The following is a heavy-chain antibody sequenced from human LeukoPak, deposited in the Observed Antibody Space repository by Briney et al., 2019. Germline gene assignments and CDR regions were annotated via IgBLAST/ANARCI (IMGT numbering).Heavy chain of an antibody. CDR2: IKRDGSEK. D-gene: IGHD3-3*01. Sequence: GGSLRLSCVASGFSFRTYSMNWVRQAPGKGLEWVANIKRDGSEKHYVDSVRGRFTISRDNAKNSVYLQMNSLRAEDTAVYYCTRGADYDFCLMDVWGKGTTVTVSS. CDR1: GFSFRTYS. J-gene: IGHJ6*03. V-gene: IGHV3-7*01. CDR3: TRGADYDFCLMDV.